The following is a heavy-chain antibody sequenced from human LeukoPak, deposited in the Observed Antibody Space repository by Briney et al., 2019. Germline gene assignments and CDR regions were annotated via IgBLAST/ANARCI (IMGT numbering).Heavy chain of an antibody. J-gene: IGHJ3*01. V-gene: IGHV3-48*01. CDR2: ISSSSSTI. CDR3: ARSGNFDL. CDR1: GFTFTNYN. Sequence: GGSLRLSCAASGFTFTNYNMNWVRQTPGKGLEWVSYISSSSSTIYYADSVKGRFTISRDNAKSSLYLQLNSLRAEDTAVYYCARSGNFDLWGQGTMVTVSS.